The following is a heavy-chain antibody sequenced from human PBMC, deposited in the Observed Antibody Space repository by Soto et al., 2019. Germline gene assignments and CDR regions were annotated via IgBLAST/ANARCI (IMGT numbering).Heavy chain of an antibody. D-gene: IGHD3-22*01. CDR2: ISAYNGNT. Sequence: ASVKVSCKASGYTFTSYGISWVRQAPGQGLEWMGWISAYNGNTNYAQKLQGRVTMTTDTSTSTAYMELRSLRSDDTAVYYCAREDWDYYDSSGYSDYWGQGTLVTVSS. CDR1: GYTFTSYG. CDR3: AREDWDYYDSSGYSDY. J-gene: IGHJ4*02. V-gene: IGHV1-18*01.